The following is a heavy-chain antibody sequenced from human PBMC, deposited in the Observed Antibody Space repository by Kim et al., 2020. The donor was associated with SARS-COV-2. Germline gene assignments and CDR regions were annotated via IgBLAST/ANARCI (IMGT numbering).Heavy chain of an antibody. J-gene: IGHJ3*01. V-gene: IGHV3-48*02. CDR3: VRDRMWGAFDL. D-gene: IGHD1-26*01. CDR2: ITKSSTTI. Sequence: GGSLRLSCATSGFTFSAYDMNWVRQAPGKGLEWLSFITKSSTTIYYADSVKGPFTISRDNVKNSLYLQMNSLRDEDTALYYCVRDRMWGAFDLWGQGTMV. CDR1: GFTFSAYD.